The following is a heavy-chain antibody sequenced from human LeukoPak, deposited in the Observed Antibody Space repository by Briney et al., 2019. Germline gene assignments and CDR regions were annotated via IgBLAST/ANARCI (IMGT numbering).Heavy chain of an antibody. V-gene: IGHV3-23*01. J-gene: IGHJ4*02. D-gene: IGHD3-22*01. Sequence: PGGSLRLSCAASGFTFSTYAMSWVRQAPGKGLEWVSTISGGGESTDYADSVKGRFTIARDNSRNMLFLQMNSLRAEDTAVYYCASPSYYYDSSGYEVDFWGQGTLVTVSS. CDR3: ASPSYYYDSSGYEVDF. CDR1: GFTFSTYA. CDR2: ISGGGEST.